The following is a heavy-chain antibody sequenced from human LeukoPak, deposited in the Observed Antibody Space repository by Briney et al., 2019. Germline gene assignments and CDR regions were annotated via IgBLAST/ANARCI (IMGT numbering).Heavy chain of an antibody. D-gene: IGHD2-21*01. J-gene: IGHJ4*02. CDR1: GFTFSTYW. Sequence: GGSLRLSCAASGFTFSTYWMSWVRQAPGKGLEWVANIKQDGSEKYYVDSVKGRFTISRDNAKNSLYLQMNSLRAEDTAVYYCARSDHLVNAVSFGVVLDYWGQGTLVTVSS. CDR2: IKQDGSEK. V-gene: IGHV3-7*01. CDR3: ARSDHLVNAVSFGVVLDY.